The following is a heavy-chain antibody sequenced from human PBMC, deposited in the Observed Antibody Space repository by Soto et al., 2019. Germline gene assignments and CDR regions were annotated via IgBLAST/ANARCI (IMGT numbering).Heavy chain of an antibody. CDR2: IYYSGST. D-gene: IGHD2-2*01. CDR1: GGSISSGDYY. J-gene: IGHJ4*02. V-gene: IGHV4-30-4*01. Sequence: PSETLSLTCTVSGGSISSGDYYWSWIRQPPGKGLEWIGYIYYSGSTYYSPSLKSRVTISVDTSKNQFSLKLSSVTAADTAVYYCAREGVVVPAAISYWGQGTLVTVSS. CDR3: AREGVVVPAAISY.